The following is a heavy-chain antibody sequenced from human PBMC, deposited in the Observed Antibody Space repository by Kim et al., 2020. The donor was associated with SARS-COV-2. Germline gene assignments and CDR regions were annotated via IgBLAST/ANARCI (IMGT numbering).Heavy chain of an antibody. D-gene: IGHD3-9*01. CDR2: IYYSGST. CDR1: GGSISSSSYY. J-gene: IGHJ5*02. V-gene: IGHV4-39*01. CDR3: ARHPTKIFDWLFPDNWFDP. Sequence: SETLSLTCTVSGGSISSSSYYWGWIRQPPGKGLEWIGSIYYSGSTYYNPSLKSRVTISVDTSKNQFSLKLSSVTAADTAVYYCARHPTKIFDWLFPDNWFDPWGQGTPVTVSS.